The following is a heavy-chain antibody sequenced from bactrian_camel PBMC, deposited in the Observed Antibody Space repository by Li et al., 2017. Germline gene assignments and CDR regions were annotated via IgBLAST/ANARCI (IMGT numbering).Heavy chain of an antibody. CDR2: ISTDGST. J-gene: IGHJ4*01. V-gene: IGHV3S55*01. CDR3: AAGLAGVNRCSDY. CDR1: PYAYTNYC. D-gene: IGHD3*01. Sequence: HVQLVESGGGSVQAGGSLRLSCETPPYAYTNYCLAWFRQAPGKEREGVAAISTDGSTTYADSVEGRFTISEDNAKNTLYLQMDDLKPEDTAMYYCAAGLAGVNRCSDYWGEGTQVTVS.